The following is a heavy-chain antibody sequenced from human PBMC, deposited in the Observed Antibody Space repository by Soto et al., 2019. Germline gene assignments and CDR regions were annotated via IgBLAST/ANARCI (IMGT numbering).Heavy chain of an antibody. D-gene: IGHD2-2*01. CDR1: GFTFSSYG. V-gene: IGHV3-33*01. CDR3: AREEVVVVPGLDI. CDR2: IWYDGSNK. Sequence: GGSLRLSCAASGFTFSSYGMHWVRQAPGKGLEWVAVIWYDGSNKYYADSVKGRFTISRDNSKNTLYLQMNSLRAEDTAVYYCAREEVVVVPGLDIWGQGTMVTVSS. J-gene: IGHJ3*02.